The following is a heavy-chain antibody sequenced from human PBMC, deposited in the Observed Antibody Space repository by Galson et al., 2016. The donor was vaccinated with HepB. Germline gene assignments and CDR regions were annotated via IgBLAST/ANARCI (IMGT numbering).Heavy chain of an antibody. Sequence: SLRLSCAASGFTFSDYAMSWVRQAPGKGLEWVSSISGSGGSTYYADSVKGRFTISRDNSKNTLYLQMNSLRAEDTALYYCARARIAALGTGAFDMWGQGTMVTVSS. CDR2: ISGSGGST. V-gene: IGHV3-23*01. J-gene: IGHJ3*02. CDR1: GFTFSDYA. D-gene: IGHD6-13*01. CDR3: ARARIAALGTGAFDM.